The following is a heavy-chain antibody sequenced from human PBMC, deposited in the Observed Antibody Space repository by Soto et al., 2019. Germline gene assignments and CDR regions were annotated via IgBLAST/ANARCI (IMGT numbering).Heavy chain of an antibody. V-gene: IGHV2-5*02. Sequence: QITLKESGPPLVKPTQTLTLTCTFSGFSLSTSGVGVGWIRQPPGKALEWLALIYWDDDKRYSPSLKSRLTITKDTSKNQVVLTMTNMDPVDTATYYCARYIAAEVQDYWGQGTLVTVSS. D-gene: IGHD6-25*01. J-gene: IGHJ4*02. CDR3: ARYIAAEVQDY. CDR1: GFSLSTSGVG. CDR2: IYWDDDK.